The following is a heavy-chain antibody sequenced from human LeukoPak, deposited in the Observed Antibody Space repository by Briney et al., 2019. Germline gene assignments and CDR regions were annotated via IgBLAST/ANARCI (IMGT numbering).Heavy chain of an antibody. Sequence: GESLKISCKGSGCDFPSYWIGWGRRMPGKGVGWMGGIDPHDCDTRYSPSFRGLVTISADKSTTTAYLQWTSLKASDTAMYYCVRVLSSSWFDFDYWGQGTLVTVSS. V-gene: IGHV5-51*01. CDR1: GCDFPSYW. CDR2: IDPHDCDT. CDR3: VRVLSSSWFDFDY. J-gene: IGHJ4*02. D-gene: IGHD6-13*01.